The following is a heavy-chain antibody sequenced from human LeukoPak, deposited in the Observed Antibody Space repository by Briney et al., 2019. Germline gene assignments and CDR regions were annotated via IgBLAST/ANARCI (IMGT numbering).Heavy chain of an antibody. CDR1: GFTFSSYE. V-gene: IGHV3-48*03. CDR2: ISSSGSTI. Sequence: GGSLRLSCAASGFTFSSYEMNWVRQAPGKGLEWVSYISSSGSTIYCADSVKGRFTISRDNAKNSLYLQMNSLRAEDTAVYYCAKDLGPLGGSSGYRNDYSFDYWGQGTLVTVSS. J-gene: IGHJ4*02. CDR3: AKDLGPLGGSSGYRNDYSFDY. D-gene: IGHD3-22*01.